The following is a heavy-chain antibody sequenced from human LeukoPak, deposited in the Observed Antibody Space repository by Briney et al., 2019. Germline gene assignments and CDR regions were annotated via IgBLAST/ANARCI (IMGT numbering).Heavy chain of an antibody. CDR2: VHHTGSR. Sequence: SETLSLTCTVAGASISSYYWSWIRQSPGKGLEWIGYVHHTGSRSYNPSLRSGVTISLDRDKSQFSLKLTSVTAADTAVYYCAREWATSGRCRFDFWGQGALVTVSS. D-gene: IGHD6-25*01. V-gene: IGHV4-59*01. J-gene: IGHJ4*02. CDR1: GASISSYY. CDR3: AREWATSGRCRFDF.